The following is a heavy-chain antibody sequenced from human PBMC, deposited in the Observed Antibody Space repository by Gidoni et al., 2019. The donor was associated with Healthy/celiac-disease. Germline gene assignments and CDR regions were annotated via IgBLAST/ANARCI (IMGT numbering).Heavy chain of an antibody. CDR3: SYCGGDCYGAEYFQH. D-gene: IGHD2-21*01. Sequence: VQLVQSGAEVKKPGYSVKVSCKASGGPFSSSAIRWVRQAPGQGLAWRGGIIPIFGTANSAHKCQGRVTITAHESTRTASMELSRLRADDTAVYYCSYCGGDCYGAEYFQHWGQGTLVTVSP. CDR2: IIPIFGTA. V-gene: IGHV1-69*01. CDR1: GGPFSSSA. J-gene: IGHJ1*01.